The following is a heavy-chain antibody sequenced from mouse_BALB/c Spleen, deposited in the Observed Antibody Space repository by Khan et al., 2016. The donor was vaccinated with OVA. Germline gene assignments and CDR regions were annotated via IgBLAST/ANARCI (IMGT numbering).Heavy chain of an antibody. CDR3: ARPPYISYAMDN. D-gene: IGHD2-10*01. V-gene: IGHV9-3-1*01. CDR2: INTYTGEP. J-gene: IGHJ4*01. Sequence: QIQLVQSGPELKKPGETVKISCKASGHTFTNYGMNWVKQPPGKGLKWMGWINTYTGEPTYADDFNGRFAFSLETSASTAYLQINNLKNEDTATNFCARPPYISYAMDNWGQGTSVTVSS. CDR1: GHTFTNYG.